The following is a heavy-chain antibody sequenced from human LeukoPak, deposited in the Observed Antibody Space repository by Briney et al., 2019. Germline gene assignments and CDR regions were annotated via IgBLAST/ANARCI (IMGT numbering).Heavy chain of an antibody. D-gene: IGHD6-19*01. CDR2: IYSDGG. CDR3: ARDGSTGWHYFEY. V-gene: IGHV3-23*01. J-gene: IGHJ4*02. CDR1: GFIVSASY. Sequence: GGSLRLSCAASGFIVSASYMSWVRQAPGEGLEWVSAIYSDGGTSFAGNTYYADSVEGRFTISRDNSKNTLYLQMNSLRAEDTAVYYCARDGSTGWHYFEYWGQGALVTVSS.